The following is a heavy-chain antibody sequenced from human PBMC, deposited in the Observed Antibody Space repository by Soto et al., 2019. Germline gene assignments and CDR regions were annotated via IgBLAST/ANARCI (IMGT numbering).Heavy chain of an antibody. CDR1: GFTFSDYS. CDR2: LTRGGTS. V-gene: IGHV3-23*01. Sequence: EVHLLESGGGLVQPGGSLRLSCAASGFTFSDYSMSRVRQTPERGLEWVSTLTRGGTSYYADSVQGRFTVSRDNSKNTVSLQMHSLRAEDTALYYCTKRATTVPTPGNYFDSWGQGTLVTVSS. D-gene: IGHD1-1*01. J-gene: IGHJ4*02. CDR3: TKRATTVPTPGNYFDS.